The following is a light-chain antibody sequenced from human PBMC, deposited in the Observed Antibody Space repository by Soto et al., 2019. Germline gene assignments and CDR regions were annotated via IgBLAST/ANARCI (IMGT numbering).Light chain of an antibody. CDR2: KAS. V-gene: IGKV1-5*03. Sequence: DIQMTQSPSTLSGSVGDRVTITCRASQTISSWLAWYQQKPGKAPKLLIYKASTLKSGVPSRFSGRGSGKEFTLTISSPRPDDFATYYCQHYNSYSEAFGQGTKVELK. J-gene: IGKJ1*01. CDR1: QTISSW. CDR3: QHYNSYSEA.